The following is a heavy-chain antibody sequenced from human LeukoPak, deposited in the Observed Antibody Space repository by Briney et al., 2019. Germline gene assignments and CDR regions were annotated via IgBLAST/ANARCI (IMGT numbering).Heavy chain of an antibody. CDR3: AKDLSSGSYPNWFDP. D-gene: IGHD3-10*01. V-gene: IGHV3-30*18. Sequence: GRSLRLSCAASGFTFSSYGMHWVRQAPGKGLEWVAVISYDGSNKYYADSVKGRFTLSRDNSKSTLYLQMNSLRAEDTAVYYCAKDLSSGSYPNWFDPWGQGTLVTVSS. J-gene: IGHJ5*02. CDR2: ISYDGSNK. CDR1: GFTFSSYG.